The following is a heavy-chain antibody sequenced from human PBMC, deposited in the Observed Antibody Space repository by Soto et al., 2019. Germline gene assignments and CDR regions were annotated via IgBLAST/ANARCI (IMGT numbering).Heavy chain of an antibody. CDR1: GFTFGDYG. D-gene: IGHD4-17*01. CDR3: TRDVTVFNY. V-gene: IGHV3-49*03. Sequence: GGSLRLSCTASGFTFGDYGMSWFRQAPGKGLEWVGFIGSKAYGGTTEYAASVKGRFTISRDDSKTIAYLQMNSLKTEDTAVYYCTRDVTVFNYWGQGTLVTVSS. CDR2: IGSKAYGGTT. J-gene: IGHJ4*02.